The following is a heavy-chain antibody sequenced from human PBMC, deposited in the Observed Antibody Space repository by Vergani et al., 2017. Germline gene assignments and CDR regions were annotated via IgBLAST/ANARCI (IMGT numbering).Heavy chain of an antibody. D-gene: IGHD2-15*01. V-gene: IGHV4-61*02. CDR2: IHTSGST. Sequence: QVQLQESGPGLVKPSQTLSLTCTVSGGSINSHNYYWSWIRHPAGKGLEWIGRIHTSGSTNYNPSLKSRVTMSEDTSKNQFSLNLTSVTAADTAVYFCARGSCLGGSCYKPLFDDWGQGILVTVSS. CDR1: GGSINSHNYY. J-gene: IGHJ4*02. CDR3: ARGSCLGGSCYKPLFDD.